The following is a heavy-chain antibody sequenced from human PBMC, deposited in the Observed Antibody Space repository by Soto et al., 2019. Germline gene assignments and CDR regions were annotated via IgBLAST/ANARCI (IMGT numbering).Heavy chain of an antibody. V-gene: IGHV4-30-4*01. D-gene: IGHD3-22*01. J-gene: IGHJ4*02. CDR1: GGTIISVDCY. Sequence: SETLSLTCTVAGGTIISVDCYWIRNRQPPGKGLEWIGYIYYSGSTYYNPSLKSRVTISVDTSKNQFSLKLSSVTAADTAVYYCARGSYYYDSNGYYHYWGQGTLVTVSS. CDR3: ARGSYYYDSNGYYHY. CDR2: IYYSGST.